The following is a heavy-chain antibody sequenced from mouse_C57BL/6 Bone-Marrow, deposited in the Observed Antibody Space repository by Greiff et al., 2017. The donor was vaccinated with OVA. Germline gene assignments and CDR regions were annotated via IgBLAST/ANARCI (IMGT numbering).Heavy chain of an antibody. Sequence: EVQGVESGGGLVKPGGSLKLSCAASGFTFSSYAMSWVRQTPEKRLEWVATISDGGSYTYYPDNVKGRFTISRDNAKNNLYLQMSHLKSEDTAMYYCAREDYYGIDYWGQGTTLTVSS. CDR1: GFTFSSYA. CDR2: ISDGGSYT. CDR3: AREDYYGIDY. J-gene: IGHJ2*01. V-gene: IGHV5-4*01. D-gene: IGHD1-2*01.